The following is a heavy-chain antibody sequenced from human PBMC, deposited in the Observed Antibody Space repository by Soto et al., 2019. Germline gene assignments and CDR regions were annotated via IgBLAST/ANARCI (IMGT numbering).Heavy chain of an antibody. J-gene: IGHJ4*02. D-gene: IGHD3-22*01. CDR3: ARDYDSSGYPRYYFAY. CDR2: IWYDGSNK. Sequence: QVQLVESGGGVVQPGRSLRLSCAASGFTFSSYGMHWVRQAPGKGLEWVAVIWYDGSNKYYADSVKGRFTISRDNSKNTLYLQMNSLRAEDTAVYYCARDYDSSGYPRYYFAYWGQVTLVTVSS. CDR1: GFTFSSYG. V-gene: IGHV3-33*01.